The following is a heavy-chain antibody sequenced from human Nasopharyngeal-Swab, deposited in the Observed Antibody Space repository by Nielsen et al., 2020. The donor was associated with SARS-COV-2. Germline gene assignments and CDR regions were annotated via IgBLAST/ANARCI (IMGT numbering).Heavy chain of an antibody. Sequence: GESLKISCVASGFTFSNYWMSWVRQAPGKGLEWVGNIKQDGSEKYYVDSVRGRFTISRDNAKNSLSLQMNSLRDDDTAGYYCARDSPGYGGYDYWGQGTLVTVSS. V-gene: IGHV3-7*01. CDR1: GFTFSNYW. CDR2: IKQDGSEK. D-gene: IGHD5-12*01. J-gene: IGHJ4*02. CDR3: ARDSPGYGGYDY.